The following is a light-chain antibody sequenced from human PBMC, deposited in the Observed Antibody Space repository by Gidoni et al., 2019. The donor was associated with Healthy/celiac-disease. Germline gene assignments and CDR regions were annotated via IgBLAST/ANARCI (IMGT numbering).Light chain of an antibody. J-gene: IGKJ1*01. CDR1: QSVSSY. Sequence: EIVLTQSPATLSLSPGERATLSCRASQSVSSYLAWYQQKPGQAPRFLIYDASNRATGIPARFSGSGSGTDFTLTIRSLKPEDFAVYYCQQRSNWPPWTFGQGTKVEIK. CDR3: QQRSNWPPWT. V-gene: IGKV3-11*01. CDR2: DAS.